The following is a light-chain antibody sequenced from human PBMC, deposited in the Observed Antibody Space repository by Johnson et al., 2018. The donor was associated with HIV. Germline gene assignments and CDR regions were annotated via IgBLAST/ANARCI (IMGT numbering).Light chain of an antibody. J-gene: IGLJ1*01. V-gene: IGLV1-51*02. CDR3: GTWDTSLSAGGV. Sequence: QSVLTQPPSVSAAPGQKVTISCSGSSSNIGNNYVSWYQQLPGTAPKLLIYANDKRPSGIPDRFSGSKSGTSATLGLTGLHTGDEADYYCGTWDTSLSAGGVFGTGTKVTVL. CDR1: SSNIGNNY. CDR2: AND.